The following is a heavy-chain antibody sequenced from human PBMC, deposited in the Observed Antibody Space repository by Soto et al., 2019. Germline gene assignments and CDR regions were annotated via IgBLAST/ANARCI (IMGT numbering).Heavy chain of an antibody. J-gene: IGHJ4*02. D-gene: IGHD4-17*01. Sequence: SETLSLTCTVSGGSISSSSYYWGWIRQPPGKGLEWIGSIYYSGSTYYNPSLKSRVTISVDTSKNQFSLKLSSVTAADTAVYYCATHDYGDYVHDYWGQGTLVTVSS. V-gene: IGHV4-39*01. CDR1: GGSISSSSYY. CDR3: ATHDYGDYVHDY. CDR2: IYYSGST.